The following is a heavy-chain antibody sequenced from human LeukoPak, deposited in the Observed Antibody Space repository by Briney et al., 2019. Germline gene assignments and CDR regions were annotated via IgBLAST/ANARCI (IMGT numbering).Heavy chain of an antibody. D-gene: IGHD2-8*01. CDR1: GFTFSSYA. J-gene: IGHJ3*02. CDR3: AKDLDCTNGVCYTVDAFDI. Sequence: SGGSLRLSCAASGFTFSSYAMSWVSQAPGKGMEWVSAISGSGGSTYYADSVKGRFTISRDNSKNTLYLQMNSLRAEDTAVYYCAKDLDCTNGVCYTVDAFDIWGQGTMVTVSS. V-gene: IGHV3-23*01. CDR2: ISGSGGST.